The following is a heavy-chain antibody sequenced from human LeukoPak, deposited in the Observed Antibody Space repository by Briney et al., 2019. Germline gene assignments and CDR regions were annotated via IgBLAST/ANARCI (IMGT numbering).Heavy chain of an antibody. Sequence: SQTLSLTCAISGDSVSSNSAAWNWIRQSPSRGLEWLGRTYYRSKWYNDYAVSVKSRITINPDTSKNQFSLQLNSVTPEDTAVYYCARETYYYDSSGYPGFYYYYGMDVWGQGTTVTVSS. J-gene: IGHJ6*02. D-gene: IGHD3-22*01. V-gene: IGHV6-1*01. CDR1: GDSVSSNSAA. CDR3: ARETYYYDSSGYPGFYYYYGMDV. CDR2: TYYRSKWYN.